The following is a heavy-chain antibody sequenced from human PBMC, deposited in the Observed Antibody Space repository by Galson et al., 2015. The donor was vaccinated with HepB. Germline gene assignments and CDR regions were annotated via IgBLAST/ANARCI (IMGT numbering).Heavy chain of an antibody. CDR2: ISAYNGNT. Sequence: SVKVSCKASGYTFTSYGISWVRQAPGQGPEWMGWISAYNGNTNFPQKLQGRVTLTTDRSTSTVYMELRSLRSDDTAVYYCVANNEDYDSSGYYPARRPFDYWGQGTLVTVSS. D-gene: IGHD3-22*01. V-gene: IGHV1-18*01. J-gene: IGHJ4*02. CDR1: GYTFTSYG. CDR3: VANNEDYDSSGYYPARRPFDY.